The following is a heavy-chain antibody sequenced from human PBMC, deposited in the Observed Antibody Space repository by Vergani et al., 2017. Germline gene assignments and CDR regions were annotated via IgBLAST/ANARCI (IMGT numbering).Heavy chain of an antibody. Sequence: EVQLLESGGGSVQPGESLRLSCVASGFRFREHGMNWVRQAPGKGLEWVSGISGHDHRTLYADSVKGRFIISRDDSKNTLYLQMDSLRPEDTAHYYCAKGQQLVFFSVDVWGIGTSVTVTA. CDR1: GFRFREHG. D-gene: IGHD6-13*01. V-gene: IGHV3-23*01. CDR3: AKGQQLVFFSVDV. J-gene: IGHJ6*04. CDR2: ISGHDHRT.